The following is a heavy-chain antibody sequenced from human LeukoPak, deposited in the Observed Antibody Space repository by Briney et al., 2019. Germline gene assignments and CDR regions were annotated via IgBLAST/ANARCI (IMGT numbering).Heavy chain of an antibody. D-gene: IGHD2-2*01. V-gene: IGHV1-69*01. Sequence: GSSVKVSCKASGGTFSSYAISWVRQAPGQGLEWMGGIIPIFGTANYAQKFQGRVTITADESTSTAHMELSSLRSEDTAVYNCARDGIVVVPAAMFYWGQGTLVTVSS. CDR3: ARDGIVVVPAAMFY. CDR1: GGTFSSYA. CDR2: IIPIFGTA. J-gene: IGHJ4*02.